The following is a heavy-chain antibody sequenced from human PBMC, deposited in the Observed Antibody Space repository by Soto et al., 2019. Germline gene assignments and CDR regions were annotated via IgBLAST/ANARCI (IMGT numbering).Heavy chain of an antibody. CDR1: GFTFSSYG. CDR2: IWYDGNNK. J-gene: IGHJ6*02. D-gene: IGHD3-22*01. V-gene: IGHV3-33*01. Sequence: QVQLVESGGGVVQPGTSLRLSCAASGFTFSSYGMHWVRQAPGKGLEWVTFIWYDGNNKYYADSVKGRFTISRDNSKNTLYLQMNSLRADDTAVYYCARKEGSDTSGYPTTNYYGMDVWGQGTTVTVSS. CDR3: ARKEGSDTSGYPTTNYYGMDV.